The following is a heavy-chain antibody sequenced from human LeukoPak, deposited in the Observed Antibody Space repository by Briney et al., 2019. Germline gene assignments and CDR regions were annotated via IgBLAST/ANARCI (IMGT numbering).Heavy chain of an antibody. V-gene: IGHV3-33*01. Sequence: GGSLRLSCAASGFTFSSYGMHWVRQAPGKGLAWVAVIWYDGSNKYYADSVKGRFTISRDNSKNTLYLQKNSLRAEDTAVYYCARDAEGIAVAGTFDYWGQGTLVTVSS. J-gene: IGHJ4*02. CDR2: IWYDGSNK. CDR3: ARDAEGIAVAGTFDY. D-gene: IGHD6-19*01. CDR1: GFTFSSYG.